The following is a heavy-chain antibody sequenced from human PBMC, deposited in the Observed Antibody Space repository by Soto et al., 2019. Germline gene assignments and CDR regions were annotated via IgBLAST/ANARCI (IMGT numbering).Heavy chain of an antibody. J-gene: IGHJ6*02. CDR3: ATPHLRGRHYDFRSPPTASLYHYGLGV. CDR2: ILPVFGMV. V-gene: IGHV1-69*01. D-gene: IGHD3-3*01. Sequence: QVQLAQSGAEVKKPGSSVRVSCQTSRGTFNTSPISWMRQAPGQGLEWLGDILPVFGMVNYVQQFQDRLHLPADESTTSVCMEVSRLTPEDTAVYFCATPHLRGRHYDFRSPPTASLYHYGLGVWGQGTTVIVSS. CDR1: RGTFNTSP.